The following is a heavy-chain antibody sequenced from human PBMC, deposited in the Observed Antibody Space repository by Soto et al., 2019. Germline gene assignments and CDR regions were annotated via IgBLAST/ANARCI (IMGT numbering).Heavy chain of an antibody. CDR1: GGSISSYY. CDR3: GRGEWFGEFSPKVFNI. J-gene: IGHJ3*02. Sequence: SETLSLTCTVSGGSISSYYWSWIRQPPGKGLEWIGYIYYSGGTNYNPSLKSRVTISVDTSKNQFSLKLSSVTAADTAGYYCGRGEWFGEFSPKVFNIWGKGTMDTVS. CDR2: IYYSGGT. D-gene: IGHD3-10*01. V-gene: IGHV4-59*01.